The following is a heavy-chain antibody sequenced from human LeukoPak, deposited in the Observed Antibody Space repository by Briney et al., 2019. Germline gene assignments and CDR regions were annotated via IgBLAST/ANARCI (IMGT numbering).Heavy chain of an antibody. CDR2: INQDGRDR. D-gene: IGHD3-3*01. V-gene: IGHV3-7*01. CDR1: GFTFSSYG. CDR3: ARSVFRRFDY. Sequence: GGSLRLSCAASGFTFSSYGMHWVRQAPGKGLEWVANINQDGRDRYYGDSVNGRFTISRDNAKNALFLQMNSLRVDDTAVYYCARSVFRRFDYWGQGAAVTVPS. J-gene: IGHJ4*02.